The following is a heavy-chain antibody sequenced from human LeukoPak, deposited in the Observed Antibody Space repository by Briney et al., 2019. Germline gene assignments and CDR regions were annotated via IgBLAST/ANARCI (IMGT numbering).Heavy chain of an antibody. CDR2: INHSGST. CDR3: ARSVEGYCSGGSCYSYYYYMDV. D-gene: IGHD2-15*01. V-gene: IGHV4-34*01. Sequence: SETLSLTCAVYGGSFSGYYWSWIRQPPGKGLEWIGEINHSGSTNYNPSLKSRVTISVDTSKNQFSLKLGSVTAADTAVYYCARSVEGYCSGGSCYSYYYYMDVWGKGTTVTVSS. J-gene: IGHJ6*03. CDR1: GGSFSGYY.